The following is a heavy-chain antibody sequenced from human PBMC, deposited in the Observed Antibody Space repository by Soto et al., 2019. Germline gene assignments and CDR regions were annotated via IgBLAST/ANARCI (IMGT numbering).Heavy chain of an antibody. J-gene: IGHJ6*02. CDR3: ARDGYSSSSHYYGMDV. CDR1: GFTFSSYS. Sequence: EVQLVESGGGLVNPGGSLRLSCAASGFTFSSYSMNWVRQAPGKGLEWVSSISSSSSYIYYADSVKGRFTISRDNAKNSLYLQMNSLRAEDTAVYYCARDGYSSSSHYYGMDVWGQGTTVTVSS. CDR2: ISSSSSYI. V-gene: IGHV3-21*01. D-gene: IGHD6-13*01.